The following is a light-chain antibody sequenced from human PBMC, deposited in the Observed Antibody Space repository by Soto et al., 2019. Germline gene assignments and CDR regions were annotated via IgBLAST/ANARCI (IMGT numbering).Light chain of an antibody. J-gene: IGKJ2*01. V-gene: IGKV3-20*01. CDR1: QSVRSSY. CDR2: GAS. CDR3: QQYGTSPHT. Sequence: EIVLTQSPGTLSLSPGERATLNCRASQSVRSSYLAWYQQQPGQAPRLLIHGASRRATGIPDRFSGSGSGTDFTLTINRLEPEDSAVYSCQQYGTSPHTFGQGTKVDIK.